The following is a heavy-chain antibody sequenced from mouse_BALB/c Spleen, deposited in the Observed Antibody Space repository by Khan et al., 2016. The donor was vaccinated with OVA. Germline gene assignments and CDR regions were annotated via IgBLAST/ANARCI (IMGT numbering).Heavy chain of an antibody. D-gene: IGHD1-1*01. CDR3: ARRGLRWDFDY. V-gene: IGHV1-7*01. Sequence: LEVSGAELAKPGASVKMSCKASGYTFINYWILWVKQRPGQGLEWIGYINPSTAYTEYNQNFKDKATLTADKSSSTAYMQLSSLTSEDSAVDYCARRGLRWDFDYWGQGTTLTVSS. CDR2: INPSTAYT. CDR1: GYTFINYW. J-gene: IGHJ2*01.